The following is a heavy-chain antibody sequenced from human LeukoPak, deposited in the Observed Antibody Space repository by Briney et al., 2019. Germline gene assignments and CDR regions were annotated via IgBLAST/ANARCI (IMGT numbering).Heavy chain of an antibody. D-gene: IGHD2-2*01. V-gene: IGHV3-30*03. CDR3: ARDQRYCSSSSCPWEPFDY. Sequence: GGSLRLSCAASGFTFSSYGMHWVRQAPGKGLEWVALIVYDGSNKYDESSKHYADSVKGRFTISRDNAKNSLYLQMNSLRAEDTAVYYCARDQRYCSSSSCPWEPFDYWGQGTLVTVSS. CDR1: GFTFSSYG. J-gene: IGHJ4*02. CDR2: IVYDGSNK.